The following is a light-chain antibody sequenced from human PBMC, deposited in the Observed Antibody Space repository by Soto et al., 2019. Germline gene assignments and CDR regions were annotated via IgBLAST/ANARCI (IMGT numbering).Light chain of an antibody. J-gene: IGKJ5*01. Sequence: EIVLTQSPGTQSLSPGERATLSCRASQSVANSYLAWYQQKPGQAPRLLIYGASSRATGIPDRFSGSGSGTDFTLTISRLESEDFAVYYCKQYGTLITFGQGTRLEIK. CDR1: QSVANSY. CDR2: GAS. CDR3: KQYGTLIT. V-gene: IGKV3-20*01.